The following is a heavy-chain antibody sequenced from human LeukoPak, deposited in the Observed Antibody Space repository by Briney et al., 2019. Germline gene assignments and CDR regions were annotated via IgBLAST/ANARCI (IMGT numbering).Heavy chain of an antibody. V-gene: IGHV1-69*02. J-gene: IGHJ4*02. CDR1: GGTFSSYT. CDR3: ASGVYYDFWSGSFDY. Sequence: SVKVSCKASGGTFSSYTISWVRQAPGQGVEWMGGIIPILGIANYAQKFQGRVTITADKSTSTAYMELSSLRSEDTAVYYCASGVYYDFWSGSFDYWGQGTLVTVSS. D-gene: IGHD3-3*01. CDR2: IIPILGIA.